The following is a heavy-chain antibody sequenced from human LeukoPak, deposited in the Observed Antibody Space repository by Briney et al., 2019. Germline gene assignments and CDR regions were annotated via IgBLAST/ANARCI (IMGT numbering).Heavy chain of an antibody. CDR1: GGSISSSRYY. CDR3: ARPNQLIAAAASDAFDI. D-gene: IGHD6-13*01. CDR2: IYYSGST. J-gene: IGHJ3*02. Sequence: KPSETLSLTCPVSGGSISSSRYYWGWIRQPPWKGLEWIGSIYYSGSTYYNPSLKSRVTISVDTSKNQFSLKLSSVTAADTAVYYCARPNQLIAAAASDAFDIWGQGTMVTVSS. V-gene: IGHV4-39*01.